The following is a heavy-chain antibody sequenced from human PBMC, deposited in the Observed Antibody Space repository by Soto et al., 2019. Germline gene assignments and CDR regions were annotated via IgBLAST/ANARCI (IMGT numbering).Heavy chain of an antibody. CDR3: ARDRLTTWYYGLDV. V-gene: IGHV4-30-4*01. CDR1: CGSIVGVGCY. J-gene: IGHJ6*02. D-gene: IGHD4-4*01. CDR2: IYYRGST. Sequence: SEPLRVTWSVVCGSIVGVGCYWGWIRKRPGKGLEWIGYIYYRGSTYYNPSLKSRVTISVDTSKNQFSLKLSSVTAADTAVYYCARDRLTTWYYGLDVWGQGTTVTVSS.